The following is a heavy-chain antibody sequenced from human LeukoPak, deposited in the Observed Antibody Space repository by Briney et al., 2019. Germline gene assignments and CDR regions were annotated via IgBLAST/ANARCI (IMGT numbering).Heavy chain of an antibody. V-gene: IGHV3-64D*09. Sequence: QAGGSLRLSCSASGFTFSSCAMHWVRQAPGKGLKFVSAISSNGGSTYYAESVKGRFTISRDNSKNTLFLQMSSLRAEDTAVYYCVKGGSSSWSFFDYWGQGTLVTVSS. CDR1: GFTFSSCA. D-gene: IGHD6-13*01. J-gene: IGHJ4*02. CDR2: ISSNGGST. CDR3: VKGGSSSWSFFDY.